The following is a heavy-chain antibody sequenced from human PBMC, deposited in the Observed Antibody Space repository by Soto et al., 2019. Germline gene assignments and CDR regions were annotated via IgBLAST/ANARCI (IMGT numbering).Heavy chain of an antibody. J-gene: IGHJ6*02. Sequence: EVQLVESGGGLVQPGRSLRLSCAASGFAFDDNAMHWVRQAPGKGLEWVSGISWNSGSIRYADSVKGRFTISRDNAKKSLYLQMNSLRAEDTALYYCAKADDYLLRHGMDVWGQGTTLTVSS. CDR1: GFAFDDNA. CDR2: ISWNSGSI. D-gene: IGHD3-16*01. V-gene: IGHV3-9*01. CDR3: AKADDYLLRHGMDV.